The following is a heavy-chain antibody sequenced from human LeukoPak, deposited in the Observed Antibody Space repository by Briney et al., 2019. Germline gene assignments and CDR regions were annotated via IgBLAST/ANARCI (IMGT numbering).Heavy chain of an antibody. CDR2: IYHSGST. V-gene: IGHV4-30-2*01. CDR1: GGSISSGGYY. D-gene: IGHD5-18*01. Sequence: SETLSLTCTVSGGSISSGGYYWSWIRQPPGKGLEWIGYIYHSGSTYYNPSLKSRVTISVDRSKNQFSLKLSSVTAADTAVYYCARGADTAMLYYFDYWGQGTLVTVSS. CDR3: ARGADTAMLYYFDY. J-gene: IGHJ4*02.